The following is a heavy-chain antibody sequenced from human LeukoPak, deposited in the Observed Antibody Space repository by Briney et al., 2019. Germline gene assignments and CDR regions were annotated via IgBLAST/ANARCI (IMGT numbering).Heavy chain of an antibody. CDR3: ARDNSVGDEAWWFNP. V-gene: IGHV1-46*01. Sequence: ASVKVSCKASGYTFTGYYMHWVRQAPGQGLEWMGGIIPIFGTANYAQKFKGRVTLTRDMSTSTDYLELSSLRSEDTAVYYCARDNSVGDEAWWFNPWGQGTLVTVSS. CDR1: GYTFTGYY. CDR2: IIPIFGTA. J-gene: IGHJ5*02. D-gene: IGHD1-26*01.